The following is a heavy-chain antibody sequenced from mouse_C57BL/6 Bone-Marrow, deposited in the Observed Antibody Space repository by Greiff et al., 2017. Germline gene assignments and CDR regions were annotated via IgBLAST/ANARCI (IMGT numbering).Heavy chain of an antibody. CDR2: ILPSIGRT. V-gene: IGHV15-2*01. Sequence: VQLQQSGSELRSPGSSVKLSCKDFDSEVFPIAYMSWVRQKPGHGFEWIGGILPSIGRTIYGEKFEDKATLDADTLSNTAYLELNSLTSEDSAIYDCARRDYSNPFAYWGQGTLVTVSA. CDR3: ARRDYSNPFAY. D-gene: IGHD2-5*01. CDR1: DSEVFPIAY. J-gene: IGHJ3*01.